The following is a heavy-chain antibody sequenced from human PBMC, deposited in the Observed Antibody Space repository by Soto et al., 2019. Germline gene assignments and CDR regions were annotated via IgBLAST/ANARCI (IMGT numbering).Heavy chain of an antibody. D-gene: IGHD6-13*01. CDR1: GYTFTSYG. CDR3: ARRGSSFPVHPRAFDI. J-gene: IGHJ3*02. CDR2: ISAYNGNT. Sequence: ASVKVSCKASGYTFTSYGISWVRQAPGQGLEWMGWISAYNGNTNYAQKLQGRVTMTTDTSTSTAYMELRSLRSDDTAVYYCARRGSSFPVHPRAFDIWGQGTMVTVSS. V-gene: IGHV1-18*01.